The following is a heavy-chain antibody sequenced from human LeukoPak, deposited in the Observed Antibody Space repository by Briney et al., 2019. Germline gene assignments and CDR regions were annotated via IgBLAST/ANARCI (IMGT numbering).Heavy chain of an antibody. CDR2: INHSGST. Sequence: SETLSLTCAVYGGSFSGYYWSWIRQPPGKGLEWIGEINHSGSTNYNPSLKSRVTISVDTSKNQFSLKLSSVTAADTAVYYCARLRRITMVRGVSWFDPWGQGTLVTVSS. CDR1: GGSFSGYY. CDR3: ARLRRITMVRGVSWFDP. V-gene: IGHV4-34*01. J-gene: IGHJ5*02. D-gene: IGHD3-10*01.